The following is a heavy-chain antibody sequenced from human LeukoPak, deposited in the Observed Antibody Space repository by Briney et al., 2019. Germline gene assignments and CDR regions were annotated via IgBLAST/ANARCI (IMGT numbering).Heavy chain of an antibody. CDR3: ARGAGYSSSWFDAFDI. Sequence: GGSLRLSCAASGFTVNNKYMNWVRQAPGKGLEWVSVISSGDNTYYADSVKGRFTISRDNAKNSLYLQMNSLRAEDTAVYYCARGAGYSSSWFDAFDIWGQGTMVTVSS. CDR2: ISSGDNT. CDR1: GFTVNNKY. V-gene: IGHV3-53*01. J-gene: IGHJ3*02. D-gene: IGHD6-13*01.